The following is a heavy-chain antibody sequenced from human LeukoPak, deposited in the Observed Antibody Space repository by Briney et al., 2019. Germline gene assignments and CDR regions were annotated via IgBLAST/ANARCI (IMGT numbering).Heavy chain of an antibody. CDR3: SSGSYYSPYYFDY. J-gene: IGHJ4*02. D-gene: IGHD1-26*01. CDR1: GFTFSSYG. CDR2: IWYDGSNK. Sequence: GRSLRLSCAASGFTFSSYGMHWVRQAPGKGLEWVAVIWYDGSNKYYADSVKGRFTISRDNSKNTLYLQMNSLRAEDTAVYYCSSGSYYSPYYFDYWGQGTLVTVSS. V-gene: IGHV3-33*01.